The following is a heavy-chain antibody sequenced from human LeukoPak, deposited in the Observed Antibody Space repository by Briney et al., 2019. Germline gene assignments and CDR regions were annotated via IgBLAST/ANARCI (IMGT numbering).Heavy chain of an antibody. D-gene: IGHD6-6*01. CDR2: ISGSGGST. J-gene: IGHJ4*02. V-gene: IGHV3-23*01. CDR1: GFTFSSYA. Sequence: PGGSLRLSCAASGFTFSSYAMSWVRQAPGKGLEWVSAISGSGGSTYYADSVNGRFTISRHNSKNTLNVHTNSLRAEDTVVYHGARGLGSSSWRLFDYWGRGTMVTDPS. CDR3: ARGLGSSSWRLFDY.